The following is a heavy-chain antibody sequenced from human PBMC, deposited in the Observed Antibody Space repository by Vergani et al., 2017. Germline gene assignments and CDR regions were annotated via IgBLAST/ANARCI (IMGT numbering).Heavy chain of an antibody. J-gene: IGHJ4*02. D-gene: IGHD3-22*01. V-gene: IGHV1-69*01. CDR1: GGTFSSYA. Sequence: QVQLVQSGAEVKKPGSSVKVSCKASGGTFSSYAISWVRQAPGQGLEWMGGIIPIFGTANYAQKFQGRVTITADASTSTAYMELSSLRSEDTAVYYCARGENYYDSSGYYPPSFGYWGQGTLVTVSS. CDR2: IIPIFGTA. CDR3: ARGENYYDSSGYYPPSFGY.